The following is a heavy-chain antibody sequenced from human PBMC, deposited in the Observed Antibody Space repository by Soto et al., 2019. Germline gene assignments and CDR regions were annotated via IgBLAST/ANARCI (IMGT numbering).Heavy chain of an antibody. CDR1: GFTFRNYA. Sequence: PGGSLRLSCAASGFTFRNYAMSWVRQAPGKGLEWVSAITDSGGNKYHADSVRGRFTISRDNSMDTLYLQMNSLRADDTAVYYCAKDRSRTRIADTIEIWGQGTMVTVSS. D-gene: IGHD6-13*01. CDR3: AKDRSRTRIADTIEI. V-gene: IGHV3-23*01. CDR2: ITDSGGNK. J-gene: IGHJ3*02.